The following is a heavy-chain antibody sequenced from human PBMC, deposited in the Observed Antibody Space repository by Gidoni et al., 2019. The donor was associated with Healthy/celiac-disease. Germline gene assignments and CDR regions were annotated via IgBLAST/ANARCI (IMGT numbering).Heavy chain of an antibody. CDR3: TRDWRLLWFGESPNWFDP. J-gene: IGHJ5*02. V-gene: IGHV3-49*04. Sequence: EVQLVESGGGLVQPGRSLRLSCTASGFTFGDYAMSWVRQAPGKGLEWVGFIRSKAYGGTTEYAASVKGRFTISRDDSKSIAYLQMNSLKTEDTAVYYCTRDWRLLWFGESPNWFDPWGQGTLVTVSS. CDR2: IRSKAYGGTT. CDR1: GFTFGDYA. D-gene: IGHD3-10*01.